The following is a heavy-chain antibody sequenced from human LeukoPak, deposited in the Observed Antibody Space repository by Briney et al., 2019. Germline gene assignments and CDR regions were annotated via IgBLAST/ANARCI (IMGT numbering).Heavy chain of an antibody. J-gene: IGHJ4*02. Sequence: ASVKVSCKASGYTFTSYGISWVRQAPGQGLEWMGWISAYNGNTNYAQKLQGRVTMTTDTSTSTAYMELRSLRSDDSAVYYCAREDTPYQWRWGPVDYWGQGTLVTVSS. CDR3: AREDTPYQWRWGPVDY. CDR1: GYTFTSYG. D-gene: IGHD6-19*01. CDR2: ISAYNGNT. V-gene: IGHV1-18*01.